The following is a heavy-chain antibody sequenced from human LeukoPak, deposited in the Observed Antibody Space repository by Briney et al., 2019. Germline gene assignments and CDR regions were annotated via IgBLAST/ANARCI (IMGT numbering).Heavy chain of an antibody. J-gene: IGHJ4*02. D-gene: IGHD3-9*01. Sequence: GGSLRLSCAASGFTFSSYAMSWVRQAPGKGLEWVSAISGSGGSTYYADSVKARFTISRDNSKNTLYLQMNSQRAEDTAVYYCAKPGYYDILTGYPEYYFDYWGQGTLVTVSS. V-gene: IGHV3-23*01. CDR2: ISGSGGST. CDR3: AKPGYYDILTGYPEYYFDY. CDR1: GFTFSSYA.